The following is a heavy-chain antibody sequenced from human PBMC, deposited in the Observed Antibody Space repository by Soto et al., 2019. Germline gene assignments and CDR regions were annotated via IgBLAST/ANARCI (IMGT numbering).Heavy chain of an antibody. Sequence: QLQLQESGSGLVKPSQTLSLTCAVSGGSISSGGYSWSWIRQPPGKGLEWIVYIYHSGSTYYNPSPKSRVTISVDRSKNPFSQKLSSVTAADTAVYYCAAGGGPPRYYGAQGTLVTPSS. D-gene: IGHD1-26*01. CDR3: AAGGGPPRYY. CDR1: GGSISSGGYS. CDR2: IYHSGST. V-gene: IGHV4-30-2*01. J-gene: IGHJ4*02.